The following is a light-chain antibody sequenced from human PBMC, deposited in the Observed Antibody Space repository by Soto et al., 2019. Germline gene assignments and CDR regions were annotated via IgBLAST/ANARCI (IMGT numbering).Light chain of an antibody. CDR1: QRVSSK. Sequence: EVVLTQSGGTLSVSPGERATLSGRASQRVSSKVAGDQQKPGQGRRELRNGVSTGATGIPARFSGSGSETEFTPSFSSLQSEDFAVYYCQQYNNWPGTFVQGTKV. J-gene: IGKJ1*01. CDR2: GVS. CDR3: QQYNNWPGT. V-gene: IGKV3-15*01.